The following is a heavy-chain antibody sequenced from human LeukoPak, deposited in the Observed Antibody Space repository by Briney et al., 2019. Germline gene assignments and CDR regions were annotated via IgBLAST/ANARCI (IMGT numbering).Heavy chain of an antibody. Sequence: SETLSLTCTVSGYSISSGYYWGWIRQPPGKGLEWIGSIYHSGSTYYNPSLKSRVTISVDTSKNQFSLKLSSVTAADTAVYYCAREGVIFSSGPDYWGQGTLVTVSS. V-gene: IGHV4-38-2*02. CDR3: AREGVIFSSGPDY. J-gene: IGHJ4*02. CDR2: IYHSGST. CDR1: GYSISSGYY. D-gene: IGHD6-19*01.